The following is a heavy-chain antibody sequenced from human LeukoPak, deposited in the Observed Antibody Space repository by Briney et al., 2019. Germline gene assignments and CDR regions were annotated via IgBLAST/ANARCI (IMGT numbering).Heavy chain of an antibody. D-gene: IGHD3-22*01. CDR3: ARVQDPYDSSGYYFDY. V-gene: IGHV4-30-4*02. CDR2: IYYSGST. J-gene: IGHJ4*02. CDR1: GGSISSGDYY. Sequence: PSETLSLTCTVSGGSISSGDYYWSWIRQPPGKGLEWIGYIYYSGSTYYNPSLKSRVTISVDTSKNQFSLKLSSVTAADTAVYYCARVQDPYDSSGYYFDYWGQGTLVTVSS.